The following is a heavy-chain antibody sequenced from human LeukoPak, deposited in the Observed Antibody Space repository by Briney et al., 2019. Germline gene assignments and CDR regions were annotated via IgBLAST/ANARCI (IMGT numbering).Heavy chain of an antibody. CDR1: GGAFSSYA. Sequence: SVKVSCKASGGAFSSYAISWVRQAPGQGLEWMGGIIPIFGTANYAQKFQGRVTITTGESTSTAYMELSSLRSEDTAVYYCARDPGYCSSTSCYDQEYFQHWGQGTLVTVSS. D-gene: IGHD2-2*01. CDR3: ARDPGYCSSTSCYDQEYFQH. CDR2: IIPIFGTA. J-gene: IGHJ1*01. V-gene: IGHV1-69*05.